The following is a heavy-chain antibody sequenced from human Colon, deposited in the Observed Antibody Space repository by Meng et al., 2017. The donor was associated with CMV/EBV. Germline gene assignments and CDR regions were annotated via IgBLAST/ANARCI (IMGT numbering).Heavy chain of an antibody. V-gene: IGHV3-23*01. D-gene: IGHD2-2*01. J-gene: IGHJ4*02. CDR2: ISGSGNST. CDR1: GFIFSNYA. Sequence: GESLKISCAASGFIFSNYAMSWVRQAPGKGLEWVSAISGSGNSTYYADSVKGRFTISRDNSKNTLYLQMNSLRAEDTAVYYCAKEYCTSTSCNFDYRGQGTLVTVSS. CDR3: AKEYCTSTSCNFDY.